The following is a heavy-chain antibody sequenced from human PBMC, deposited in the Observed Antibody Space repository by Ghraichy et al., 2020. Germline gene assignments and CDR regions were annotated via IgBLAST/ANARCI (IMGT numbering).Heavy chain of an antibody. CDR3: VRMADAGDEIFDS. D-gene: IGHD3-16*01. V-gene: IGHV3-23*01. J-gene: IGHJ4*02. CDR2: ISGGGVST. Sequence: GGSLRLSCEASGFTFVNYAMSWVRQAPGKGLEWLSVISGGGVSTSYADSVKGRFPISRDSSKSMLYLQLNSLRVEDTAVYFCVRMADAGDEIFDSWGQGTLVTVSS. CDR1: GFTFVNYA.